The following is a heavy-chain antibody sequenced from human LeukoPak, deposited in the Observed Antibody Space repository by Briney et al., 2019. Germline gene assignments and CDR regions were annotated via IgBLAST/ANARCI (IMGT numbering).Heavy chain of an antibody. Sequence: PGGSLRLSCAASGFTVSSNYMSWVRQAPGRGLEWVSVIYSGGSTYYADSVKGRFTISRDNSKNTLYLQMNSLRAEDTAVYYCARDSQWLVHFDYWGQGTLVTVSS. CDR1: GFTVSSNY. CDR3: ARDSQWLVHFDY. J-gene: IGHJ4*02. CDR2: IYSGGST. D-gene: IGHD6-19*01. V-gene: IGHV3-53*05.